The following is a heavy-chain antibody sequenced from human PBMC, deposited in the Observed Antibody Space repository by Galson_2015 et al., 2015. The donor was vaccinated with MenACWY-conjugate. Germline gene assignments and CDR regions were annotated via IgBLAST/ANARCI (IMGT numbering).Heavy chain of an antibody. Sequence: SSNWWGWIRQPPGKGLEWIGYIYYSGSTYYNPSLKSRVTMSVDTSKNQFSLKLSSVTAVDTAVYYCARTQTPNDAFDIWGQGTLVTVSS. J-gene: IGHJ3*02. CDR1: SSNW. V-gene: IGHV4-28*01. CDR3: ARTQTPNDAFDI. CDR2: IYYSGST.